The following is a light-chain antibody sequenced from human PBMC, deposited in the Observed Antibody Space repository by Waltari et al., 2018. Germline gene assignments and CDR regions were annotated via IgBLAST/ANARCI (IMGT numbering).Light chain of an antibody. CDR1: ESNIRAGYD. CDR2: GNT. Sequence: QSVLTQPPSVSGAPGHRVTISCTGTESNIRAGYDLHWYQQLPGTAPKLLIYGNTNRPSGVPDRFSGSKSGTSGSLAITGLQAEDEAYYYCQSYDRSLTGSWVFGGGTKLTVL. V-gene: IGLV1-40*01. CDR3: QSYDRSLTGSWV. J-gene: IGLJ3*02.